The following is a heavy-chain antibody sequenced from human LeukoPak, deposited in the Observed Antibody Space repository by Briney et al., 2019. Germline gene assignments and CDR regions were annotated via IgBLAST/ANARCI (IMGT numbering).Heavy chain of an antibody. D-gene: IGHD2-2*01. CDR3: ARNNRAMDS. CDR1: GYSFVSYW. Sequence: GESLKISCKGNGYSFVSYWFGWVRQTPEKGLEWVGNIYPGDSDTRYNPSFQGQVTISADKSISAAYLQWSSLKASDTAMYYCARNNRAMDSWGQGTLVTVSS. V-gene: IGHV5-51*01. CDR2: IYPGDSDT. J-gene: IGHJ5*01.